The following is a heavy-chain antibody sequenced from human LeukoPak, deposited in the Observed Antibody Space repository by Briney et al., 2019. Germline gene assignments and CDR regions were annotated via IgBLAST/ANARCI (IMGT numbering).Heavy chain of an antibody. CDR1: GGSFSGYY. V-gene: IGHV4-34*01. CDR2: INHSGST. CDR3: ARGFPYYDFWSGYYVRDYYYMDV. J-gene: IGHJ6*03. D-gene: IGHD3-3*01. Sequence: SETLSLTCAVYGGSFSGYYWSWIRQPPGKGLEWIREINHSGSTNYNPSLKSRVTISVDTSKNQFSLKLSSVTAADTAVYYCARGFPYYDFWSGYYVRDYYYMDVWGKGTTVTVSS.